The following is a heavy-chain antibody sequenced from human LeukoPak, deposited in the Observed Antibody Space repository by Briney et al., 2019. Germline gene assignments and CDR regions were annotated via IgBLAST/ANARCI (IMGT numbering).Heavy chain of an antibody. Sequence: QPGGSLRLSCAASGFTLSSYATSWVRQAPGKGLEWVSAISASGADTYYADSVKGRFTISRDTSKNTVYLQMNSLRDEDTAVYYCARKGADYYDSSGYLGDWFDPWGQGTLVTVSS. V-gene: IGHV3-23*01. CDR2: ISASGADT. J-gene: IGHJ5*02. CDR1: GFTLSSYA. D-gene: IGHD3-22*01. CDR3: ARKGADYYDSSGYLGDWFDP.